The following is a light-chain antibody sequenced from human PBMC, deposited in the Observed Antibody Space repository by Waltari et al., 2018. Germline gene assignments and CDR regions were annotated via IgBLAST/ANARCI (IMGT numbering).Light chain of an antibody. V-gene: IGKV1-12*01. CDR3: QQGFDFPLS. Sequence: DIQMTQSPSSVSASIGDRVTITWRASQDIGGALAWHQQKPGKPPALLIYTASNLATGVPSRFRATRSGTDFTLTITSLQPEDFATYYCQQGFDFPLSFGGGTKVEI. CDR2: TAS. CDR1: QDIGGA. J-gene: IGKJ4*01.